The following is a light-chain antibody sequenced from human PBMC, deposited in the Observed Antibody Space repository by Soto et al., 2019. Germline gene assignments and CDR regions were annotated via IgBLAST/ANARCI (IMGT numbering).Light chain of an antibody. CDR3: QPFNNYLFT. CDR2: DAS. V-gene: IGKV1D-13*01. J-gene: IGKJ3*01. Sequence: AIQLTQSPSSLSASVGDRVTITCRASQGINSALAWYQQKPGKAPKLLIYDASSLESGVPSRFSGSGSGTDFTLTISSLQPEDFAPYYCQPFNNYLFTFGPGTKVDIK. CDR1: QGINSA.